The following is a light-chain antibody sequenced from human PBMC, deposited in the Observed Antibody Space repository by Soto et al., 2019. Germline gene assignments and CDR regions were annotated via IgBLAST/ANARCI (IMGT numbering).Light chain of an antibody. Sequence: EIVMTQSPATLSVSPGERATLSCRASQSVSSNLAWYQQKPGQAPRLLIYGASTRATGIPARFSGSGSGTEFTLTISSLQSEDFAIYYCQQHNKWPPKTFGQGTKVEIK. CDR2: GAS. CDR1: QSVSSN. J-gene: IGKJ1*01. V-gene: IGKV3-15*01. CDR3: QQHNKWPPKT.